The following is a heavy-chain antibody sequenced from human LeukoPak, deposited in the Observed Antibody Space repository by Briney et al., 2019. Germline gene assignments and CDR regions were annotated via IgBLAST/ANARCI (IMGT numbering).Heavy chain of an antibody. CDR2: INPNSGGT. V-gene: IGHV1-2*06. CDR3: ARGGQWPPDY. J-gene: IGHJ4*02. CDR1: GYTFTGYY. Sequence: GASVKVSCKASGYTFTGYYMHWVRQAPGQGLEWMGRINPNSGGTNYAQKFQARVTMTRNTSITTDYSELSRLRSADTAVYFCARGGQWPPDYWGQGTLVTVSS. D-gene: IGHD6-19*01.